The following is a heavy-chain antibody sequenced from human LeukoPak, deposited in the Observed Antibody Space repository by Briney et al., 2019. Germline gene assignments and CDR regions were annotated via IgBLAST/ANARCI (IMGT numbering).Heavy chain of an antibody. D-gene: IGHD3-16*01. J-gene: IGHJ4*02. Sequence: GGSPRLSCAASGFTFSSYEMNWVRQAPGKGLEWVSYISSSGSTIYYADSVKGRFTISRDNAKNSLYLQMNSLRAEDTAVYYCASSPLRLRNYFDYWGQGTLVTVSS. V-gene: IGHV3-48*03. CDR2: ISSSGSTI. CDR1: GFTFSSYE. CDR3: ASSPLRLRNYFDY.